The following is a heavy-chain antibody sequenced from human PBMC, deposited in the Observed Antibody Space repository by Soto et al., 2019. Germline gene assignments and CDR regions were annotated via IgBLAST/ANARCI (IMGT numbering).Heavy chain of an antibody. CDR2: IYYSGST. J-gene: IGHJ4*02. Sequence: TSETLSLTCTVSGCSISSYYWSWIRQPPGKGLEWIGYIYYSGSTNYNPSLKSRVTISVDTSKNQFSLKLSSVTAADTAVYYCARGSDGHLDYWGQGTQV. CDR3: ARGSDGHLDY. CDR1: GCSISSYY. V-gene: IGHV4-59*01.